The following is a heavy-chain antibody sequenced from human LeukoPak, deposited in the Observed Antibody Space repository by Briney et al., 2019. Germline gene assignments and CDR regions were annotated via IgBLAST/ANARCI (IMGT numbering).Heavy chain of an antibody. CDR1: GFTFSSYG. CDR2: IWYDGSNK. J-gene: IGHJ5*02. Sequence: GGSLRLSCAASGFTFSSYGMHWVRQAPGKGLEWVAVIWYDGSNKYYADSVKGRFTISRDNSKNTLYLQMNSLRAEDTAVYYCAKDSGGSGWYLPYNWFDPWGQGTLVTVSS. D-gene: IGHD6-19*01. V-gene: IGHV3-33*06. CDR3: AKDSGGSGWYLPYNWFDP.